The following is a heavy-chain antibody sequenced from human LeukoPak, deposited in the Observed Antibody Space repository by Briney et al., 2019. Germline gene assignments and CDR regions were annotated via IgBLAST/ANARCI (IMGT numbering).Heavy chain of an antibody. CDR2: IIPSLDVA. CDR3: ARDHCSPGTCLGGH. V-gene: IGHV1-69*04. Sequence: SVKVSCKASGGTFSSYTINWGRQAPGQGLEWLGRIIPSLDVANYAHKFQGRVTLSVDRDTATTYMEVTSLRSEDTAIYYCARDHCSPGTCLGGHWGQGTLVTVSS. J-gene: IGHJ4*02. CDR1: GGTFSSYT. D-gene: IGHD2-15*01.